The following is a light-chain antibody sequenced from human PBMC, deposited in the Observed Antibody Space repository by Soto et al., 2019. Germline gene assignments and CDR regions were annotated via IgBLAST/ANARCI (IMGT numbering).Light chain of an antibody. CDR1: SGDIGSYNR. CDR3: SSYADSNNLV. V-gene: IGLV2-8*01. CDR2: EVS. Sequence: QSALTQPASVSGSPGQSITISCTGTSGDIGSYNRVSWYQQYPGKAPKLMIYEVSKRPSGVPDRFSGSKSGNTASLTVSGLQAEDEADYYCSSYADSNNLVFGGGTKLTVL. J-gene: IGLJ2*01.